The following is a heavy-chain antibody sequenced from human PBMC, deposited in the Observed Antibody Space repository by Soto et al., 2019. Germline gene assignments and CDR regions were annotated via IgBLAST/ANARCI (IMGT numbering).Heavy chain of an antibody. CDR3: ARARRHTAMATGFYYYYGMDV. CDR1: GGSFSGYY. V-gene: IGHV4-34*01. CDR2: INHSGST. J-gene: IGHJ6*02. Sequence: KTSETLSLTCAVYGGSFSGYYWSWIRQPPGKGLEWIGEINHSGSTNYNPSLKSRVTISVDTSKNQFSLKLSSVTAADTAVYYCARARRHTAMATGFYYYYGMDVWGQGTTVTVSS. D-gene: IGHD5-18*01.